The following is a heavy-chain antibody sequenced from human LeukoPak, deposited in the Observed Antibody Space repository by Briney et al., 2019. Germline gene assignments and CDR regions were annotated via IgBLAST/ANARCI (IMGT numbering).Heavy chain of an antibody. CDR1: GYTFTNYG. D-gene: IGHD3-22*01. CDR3: ARDRLSGYPYFQH. CDR2: ISAYNGNT. Sequence: ASGKVSCKASGYTFTNYGISWVRQAPGQGLEWMGWISAYNGNTNYAQKLQGRVTMTTDTSTSTAYMELRSLRSDDTAVYYCARDRLSGYPYFQHWGQGTLVTVSS. V-gene: IGHV1-18*01. J-gene: IGHJ1*01.